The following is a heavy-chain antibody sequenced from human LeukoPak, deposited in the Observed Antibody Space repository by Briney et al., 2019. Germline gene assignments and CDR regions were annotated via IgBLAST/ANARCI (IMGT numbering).Heavy chain of an antibody. Sequence: GGSLRLSCAASGFTFSSYSMNWVRRAPGKGLEWVSSISSSSSYIYYADSVKGRFTISRDNAKNSLYLQMNSLRAEDTAVYYCAREPHSSSPDYMDVWGKGTTVTVSS. V-gene: IGHV3-21*01. CDR1: GFTFSSYS. J-gene: IGHJ6*03. CDR3: AREPHSSSPDYMDV. CDR2: ISSSSSYI. D-gene: IGHD6-13*01.